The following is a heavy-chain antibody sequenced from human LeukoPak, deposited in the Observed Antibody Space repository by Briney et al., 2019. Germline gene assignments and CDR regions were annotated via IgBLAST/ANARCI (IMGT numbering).Heavy chain of an antibody. V-gene: IGHV1-18*01. CDR3: ARGGDGYNFDY. CDR1: GYTFTSYG. J-gene: IGHJ4*02. D-gene: IGHD5-24*01. CDR2: ISAHNGNT. Sequence: SVKVSCKASGYTFTSYGISWVRQAPGHGHEWMGWISAHNGNTNYAQKLQGRVTMTTDTYTSTAYKELRSLRADDTAVYYCARGGDGYNFDYWGQGTLVTVSS.